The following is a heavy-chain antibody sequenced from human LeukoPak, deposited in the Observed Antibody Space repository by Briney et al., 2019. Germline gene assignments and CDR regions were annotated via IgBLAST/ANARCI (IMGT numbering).Heavy chain of an antibody. D-gene: IGHD3-10*01. V-gene: IGHV5-51*01. Sequence: GESLKISCKGSGYSFPNYWIGWVRQMPGKGLEWMGIIYPGDSDTRYSPSFQGQVTISADKSISTAYLQWSSLKASDTAMYYCARQRRITMVRGVPYYFDYWGQGTLVTVSS. CDR1: GYSFPNYW. CDR3: ARQRRITMVRGVPYYFDY. J-gene: IGHJ4*02. CDR2: IYPGDSDT.